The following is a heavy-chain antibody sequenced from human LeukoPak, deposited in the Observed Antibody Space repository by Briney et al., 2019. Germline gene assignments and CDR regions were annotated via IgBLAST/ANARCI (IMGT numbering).Heavy chain of an antibody. D-gene: IGHD1-20*01. V-gene: IGHV3-23*01. CDR2: VSGSGGST. CDR3: AKDNRGDNWNDLAIDY. Sequence: GGSLRLSCAASGFSFSSYAMSWVRQAPGKGLEWVSTVSGSGGSTYYADSVKGRFTISRDNSKNTLYLRMNSLRAEDTAVYYCAKDNRGDNWNDLAIDYWGQGTLVTVSS. CDR1: GFSFSSYA. J-gene: IGHJ4*02.